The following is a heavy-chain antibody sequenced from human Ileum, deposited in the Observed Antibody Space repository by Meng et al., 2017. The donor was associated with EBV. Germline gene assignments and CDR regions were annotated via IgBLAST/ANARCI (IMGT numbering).Heavy chain of an antibody. CDR2: TSQSGGT. Sequence: PHEEGPGRGTPWAHLSLTCDVSGGSSSRSDWWSCVRQPPGNGLELIGETSQSGGTNYSPSLKSRGTLSLDKSKNQLSLKLNSVTAADTAVYYCASSDYYRSDYWGQGTLVTVAS. J-gene: IGHJ4*02. V-gene: IGHV4-4*02. D-gene: IGHD3-22*01. CDR3: ASSDYYRSDY. CDR1: GGSSSRSDW.